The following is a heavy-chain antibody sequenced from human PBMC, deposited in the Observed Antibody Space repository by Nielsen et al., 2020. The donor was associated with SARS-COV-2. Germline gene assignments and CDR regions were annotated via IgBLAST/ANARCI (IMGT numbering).Heavy chain of an antibody. CDR3: AAMRSGYTSSWYISNNYYYMDV. J-gene: IGHJ6*03. Sequence: ASVKVSCKASGGTFSSYAISWVRQAPGKGLEWMGGFDPEDGEAIYAQKFQGRVTMTEYTSTDTVYMELSSLRSEDTAVYYCAAMRSGYTSSWYISNNYYYMDVWGKGTTVTVSS. D-gene: IGHD6-13*01. CDR1: GGTFSSYA. V-gene: IGHV1-24*01. CDR2: FDPEDGEA.